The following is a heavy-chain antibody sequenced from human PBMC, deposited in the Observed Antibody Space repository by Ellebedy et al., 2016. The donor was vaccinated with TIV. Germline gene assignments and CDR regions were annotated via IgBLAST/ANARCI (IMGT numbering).Heavy chain of an antibody. V-gene: IGHV3-30*02. CDR2: MRYDGSNK. Sequence: GESLKISCAASGFTFRSHEMTWVRQAPGKGLEWVAFMRYDGSNKYYADSVKGRFTISRDNSKNTLYLRMNSLRAEDTAVYYCAKFPYYYDSSGYSFWGQGTLVTVSS. D-gene: IGHD3-22*01. J-gene: IGHJ4*02. CDR1: GFTFRSHE. CDR3: AKFPYYYDSSGYSF.